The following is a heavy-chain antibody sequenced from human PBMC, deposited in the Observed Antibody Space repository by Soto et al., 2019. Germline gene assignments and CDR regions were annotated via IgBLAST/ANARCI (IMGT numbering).Heavy chain of an antibody. CDR3: ARDHYEFNWFDP. CDR1: GGSVSSGSYY. J-gene: IGHJ5*02. V-gene: IGHV4-61*01. CDR2: IYYSGST. Sequence: QVQLQESGPGLVKPSETLSLTCTVSGGSVSSGSYYWSWIRQPPGKGLEWIGYIYYSGSTNYNPSLKSRVTISVDTSKNQFCLKLSSVTAADTAVYYCARDHYEFNWFDPWGQGTLVTVSS. D-gene: IGHD4-17*01.